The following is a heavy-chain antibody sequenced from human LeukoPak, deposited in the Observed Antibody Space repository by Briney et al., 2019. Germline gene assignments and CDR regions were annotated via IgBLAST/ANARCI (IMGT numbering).Heavy chain of an antibody. CDR3: ARVNNYDLLSSFDY. V-gene: IGHV1-18*04. J-gene: IGHJ4*02. Sequence: RASVKVSCKASGYTFTSYGVSWVRQAPGQGLGWMGWISTYNANTHYAQELQGRATLTTDTSTSTAYMELRSLRSDDTAMYYCARVNNYDLLSSFDYWGQGTLVTVSS. CDR2: ISTYNANT. D-gene: IGHD3-3*01. CDR1: GYTFTSYG.